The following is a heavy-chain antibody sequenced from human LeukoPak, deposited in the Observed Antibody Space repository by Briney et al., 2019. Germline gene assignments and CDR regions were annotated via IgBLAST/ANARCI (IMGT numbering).Heavy chain of an antibody. V-gene: IGHV1-69*04. CDR2: IIPILGIA. D-gene: IGHD2-15*01. Sequence: SVKVSCKASGGTFSSYTISWVRQAPGQGLEWMGRIIPILGIANYAQKFQGRVTITADKSTSTAYMELSSLRSEDTAVYYCARDGGGCSGGSCYADYWGQGTLVTVSS. J-gene: IGHJ4*02. CDR3: ARDGGGCSGGSCYADY. CDR1: GGTFSSYT.